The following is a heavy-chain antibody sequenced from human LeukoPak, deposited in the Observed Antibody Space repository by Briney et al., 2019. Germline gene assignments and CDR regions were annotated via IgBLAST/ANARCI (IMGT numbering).Heavy chain of an antibody. V-gene: IGHV4-59*08. D-gene: IGHD3-22*01. CDR1: GGSISSYY. CDR2: IYYSGST. J-gene: IGHJ3*02. CDR3: ASQVVVTYAAWAFDI. Sequence: SETLSLTCTVDGGSISSYYWSWIRQPPGKGLEWIGYIYYSGSTNYNPSLKSRVTISVDTSKNQFSLKLSSVTAADTAVYYCASQVVVTYAAWAFDIWGQGTMVTVSS.